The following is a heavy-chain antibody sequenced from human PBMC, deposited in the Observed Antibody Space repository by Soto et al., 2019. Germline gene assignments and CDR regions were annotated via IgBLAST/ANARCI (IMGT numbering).Heavy chain of an antibody. CDR3: AAEGYSNYPRSAVYFDY. CDR2: ISTHNGNT. D-gene: IGHD4-4*01. CDR1: GYTFSSYG. V-gene: IGHV1-18*04. J-gene: IGHJ4*02. Sequence: ASVKVSCKASGYTFSSYGISWVRQAPGQGPEWMGWISTHNGNTNYERKIQGRGTMTTDTSTSTAYMELRSLRSDDTAVYYCAAEGYSNYPRSAVYFDYWGQGTLVTVSS.